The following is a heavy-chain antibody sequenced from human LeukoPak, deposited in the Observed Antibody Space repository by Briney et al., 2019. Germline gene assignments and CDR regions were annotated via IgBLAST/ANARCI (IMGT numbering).Heavy chain of an antibody. CDR3: ASRPSIAAASDY. V-gene: IGHV4-34*01. Sequence: MPSESLSLTCAVYGGSFSGYYWSWIRQPPGKGLEWIGEINHSGGTNYNPSLKSRVTISVDWSKNQLSRKLSSVTAAATAVYYCASRPSIAAASDYWGQGTLVTVSS. CDR2: INHSGGT. D-gene: IGHD6-13*01. J-gene: IGHJ4*02. CDR1: GGSFSGYY.